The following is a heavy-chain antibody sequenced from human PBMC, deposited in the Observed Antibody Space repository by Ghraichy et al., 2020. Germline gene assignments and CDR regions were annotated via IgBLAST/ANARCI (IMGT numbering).Heavy chain of an antibody. Sequence: GSLRLSCAASGFTFSDYYMSWIRQAPGKGLEWVSYISSSSSYTNYADSVKGRFTISRDNAKNSLYLQMNSLRAEDTAVYYCARVSSGFEGYYWYFDLWGRGTLVTVSS. J-gene: IGHJ2*01. V-gene: IGHV3-11*06. D-gene: IGHD6-19*01. CDR1: GFTFSDYY. CDR2: ISSSSSYT. CDR3: ARVSSGFEGYYWYFDL.